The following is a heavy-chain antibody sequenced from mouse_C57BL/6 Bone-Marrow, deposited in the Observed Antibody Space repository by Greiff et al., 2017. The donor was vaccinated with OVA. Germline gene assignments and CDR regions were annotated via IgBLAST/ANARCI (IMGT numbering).Heavy chain of an antibody. CDR3: ARLMGY. V-gene: IGHV5-6*01. CDR1: GFTFSSYG. J-gene: IGHJ4*01. Sequence: EVHLVESGGDLVKPGGSLKLSCAASGFTFSSYGMSWVRQTPDKRLEWVATISRGGSYTNYTDSVKGRVTISRDNAKNTLYLQMSSLKSEDTAMYYCARLMGYWGQGTSVTVSS. CDR2: ISRGGSYT.